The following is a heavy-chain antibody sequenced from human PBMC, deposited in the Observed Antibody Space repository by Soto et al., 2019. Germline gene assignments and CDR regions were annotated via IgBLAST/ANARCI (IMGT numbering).Heavy chain of an antibody. J-gene: IGHJ5*02. V-gene: IGHV4-31*03. D-gene: IGHD2-15*01. CDR3: ARGVLGYCSGGSCPPRLWFDP. CDR1: GGSISSGGYY. CDR2: IYYSGST. Sequence: QVQLQESGPGLVKPSQTLSLICTVSGGSISSGGYYWSWIRQHPGKGLEWIGYIYYSGSTYYNPSLKSRVTISVDTSKNQFSLKLSSVTAADTAVYYCARGVLGYCSGGSCPPRLWFDPWGQGTLVTVSS.